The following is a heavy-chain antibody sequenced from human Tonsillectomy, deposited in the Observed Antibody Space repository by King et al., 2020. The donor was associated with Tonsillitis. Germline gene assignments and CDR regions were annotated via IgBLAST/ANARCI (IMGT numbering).Heavy chain of an antibody. CDR1: GYSISSGYY. D-gene: IGHD4-17*01. CDR2: IYHSGST. Sequence: QLQESGPGLVKPSETLSLTCTVSGYSISSGYYWAWIRQPPGKGLEGIGSIYHSGSTYYNPSLKSRVTISVDTSKNQFSLKLTSVTAADTAVYFCARRHAVTPHYWGQGTLVTVSS. J-gene: IGHJ4*02. CDR3: ARRHAVTPHY. V-gene: IGHV4-38-2*02.